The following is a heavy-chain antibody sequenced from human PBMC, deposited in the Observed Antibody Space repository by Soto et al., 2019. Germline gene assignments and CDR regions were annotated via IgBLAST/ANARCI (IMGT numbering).Heavy chain of an antibody. CDR3: AKEYGSTWIDH. CDR1: GFTFSTYG. CDR2: MSYDGTKE. J-gene: IGHJ4*02. D-gene: IGHD6-13*01. Sequence: GGSLRLSCAASGFTFSTYGMHWVRQAPGKGLEWVAAMSYDGTKEYYVDSVKGRFTISRDNSRNTLFLQLNSLRAEDTAVYYCAKEYGSTWIDHWGQGTLVTVSS. V-gene: IGHV3-30*18.